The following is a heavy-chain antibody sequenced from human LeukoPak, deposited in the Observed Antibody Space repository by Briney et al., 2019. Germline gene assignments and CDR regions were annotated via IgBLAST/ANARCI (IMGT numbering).Heavy chain of an antibody. Sequence: SETLSLTCTVSGGSISSSSYYWGWIRQPPGKGLEWIGSIYYSGSTYYNPSLKSRVTISVDTSKNRFSLKLSSVTAADTAVYYCARYDSGEFDYWGQGTLVIVSS. CDR1: GGSISSSSYY. CDR3: ARYDSGEFDY. V-gene: IGHV4-39*01. J-gene: IGHJ4*02. D-gene: IGHD3-10*01. CDR2: IYYSGST.